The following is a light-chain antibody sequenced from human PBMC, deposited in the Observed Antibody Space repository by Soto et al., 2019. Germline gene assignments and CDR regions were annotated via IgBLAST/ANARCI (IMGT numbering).Light chain of an antibody. Sequence: ERVMTQSPVTLSVSPGERATLSCRASQSVTNNLAWYQQRPGQPPRLLIYAASTRATGVPARFSGSGSETEFTLSISSVQSEDFAVYYCLQYHDWPSRTFGQGTNLEIK. CDR1: QSVTNN. V-gene: IGKV3-15*01. CDR3: LQYHDWPSRT. J-gene: IGKJ2*01. CDR2: AAS.